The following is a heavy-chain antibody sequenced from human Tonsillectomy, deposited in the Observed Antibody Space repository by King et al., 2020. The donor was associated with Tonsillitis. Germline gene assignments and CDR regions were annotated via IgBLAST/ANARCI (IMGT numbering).Heavy chain of an antibody. V-gene: IGHV4-4*07. CDR1: GGSISSHY. D-gene: IGHD1-26*01. CDR2: IYSSGST. CDR3: AREAGATRYFDY. Sequence: VQLQESGPGLVKPSETLSLTCTVSGGSISSHYWSWIRQPAGKGLEWIGLIYSSGSTSYNPSLKSRVTMSIDTSKNQFSLKLTAVTAAVTAVYYCAREAGATRYFDYWGQGTLVTVSS. J-gene: IGHJ4*02.